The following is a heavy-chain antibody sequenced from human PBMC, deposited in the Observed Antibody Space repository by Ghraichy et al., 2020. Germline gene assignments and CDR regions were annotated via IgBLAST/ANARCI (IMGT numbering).Heavy chain of an antibody. CDR1: GGSISSSSYY. D-gene: IGHD4-11*01. V-gene: IGHV4-39*01. J-gene: IGHJ5*02. Sequence: SETLSLTCTVSGGSISSSSYYWGWIRQPPGKGLEWIGSIYYSGSTYYNPSLKSRVTISVDTSKNQFSLKLSSVTAADTAVYYCHSGYSNWFDPWGQGTLVTVSS. CDR3: HSGYSNWFDP. CDR2: IYYSGST.